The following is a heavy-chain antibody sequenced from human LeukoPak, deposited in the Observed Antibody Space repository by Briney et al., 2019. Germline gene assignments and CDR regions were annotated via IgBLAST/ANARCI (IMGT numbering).Heavy chain of an antibody. CDR2: IYYSGST. Sequence: PSETLSLTCTVSGGSISSGGYYWSWIRQHPGKGLEWVGYIYYSGSTYYNPSLKSRVTISVDTSKNQFSLKLSSVTAADTAVYYCARLGFGELFLWDYWGQGTLVTVSS. J-gene: IGHJ4*02. D-gene: IGHD3-10*01. CDR1: GGSISSGGYY. CDR3: ARLGFGELFLWDY. V-gene: IGHV4-31*03.